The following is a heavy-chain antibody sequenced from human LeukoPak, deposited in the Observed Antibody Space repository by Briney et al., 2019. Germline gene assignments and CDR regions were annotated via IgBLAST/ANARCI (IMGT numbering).Heavy chain of an antibody. D-gene: IGHD2-2*01. Sequence: GASVKVSCKASGYTFTDYYMHWVRQAPGQGFEWMGWINPNSGDTNYAQKFQGRVTMTRDTSISTAHMELSSLRSDDTAVYYCARANFLYCSSTTCLFDYWGQGTLVIVSS. J-gene: IGHJ4*02. CDR2: INPNSGDT. V-gene: IGHV1-2*02. CDR3: ARANFLYCSSTTCLFDY. CDR1: GYTFTDYY.